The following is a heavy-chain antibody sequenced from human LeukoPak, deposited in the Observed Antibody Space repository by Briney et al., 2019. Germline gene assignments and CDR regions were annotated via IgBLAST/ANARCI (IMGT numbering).Heavy chain of an antibody. CDR2: ISGTGVT. Sequence: EGSLRLSCAASGFTFSTSAMTWVRQAPGKGLEWVSGISGTGVTDYADSVKGRFTISRENAKNSLYLQMNSLRAGDTAVYYCARGHQYYDSSGFRNYYFDYWGQGTLVTVSS. V-gene: IGHV3-23*01. D-gene: IGHD3-22*01. CDR1: GFTFSTSA. J-gene: IGHJ4*02. CDR3: ARGHQYYDSSGFRNYYFDY.